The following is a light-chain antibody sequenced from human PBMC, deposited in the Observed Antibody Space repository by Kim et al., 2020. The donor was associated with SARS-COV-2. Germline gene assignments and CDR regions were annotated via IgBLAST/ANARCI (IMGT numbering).Light chain of an antibody. Sequence: EIVLTQSPGTLSLSPGESATLSCRARQSVTNNYVVWYQQKAGQAPRLVIQHAFTRAAGIPDRFSGSGSGTDFTLSISRLEPEDSAVYYCQQYGDSWTFGQGTKVEIK. V-gene: IGKV3-20*01. CDR2: HAF. J-gene: IGKJ1*01. CDR1: QSVTNNY. CDR3: QQYGDSWT.